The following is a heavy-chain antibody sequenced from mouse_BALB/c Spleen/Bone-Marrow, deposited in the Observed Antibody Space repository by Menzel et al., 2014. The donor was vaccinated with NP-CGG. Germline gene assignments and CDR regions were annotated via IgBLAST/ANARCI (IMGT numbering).Heavy chain of an antibody. V-gene: IGHV14-1*02. J-gene: IGHJ4*01. Sequence: EVQRVESGAEIVRPGALVKLSCKASGFNIKDYYMQWVKQRPEQGLEWIGWIDPENGNTIYDPKFQGKASITADTSSNTAYLQLSSLTSEDTAAYYCARGDGYAMDYWGQGTSVTVSS. CDR2: IDPENGNT. CDR1: GFNIKDYY. CDR3: ARGDGYAMDY.